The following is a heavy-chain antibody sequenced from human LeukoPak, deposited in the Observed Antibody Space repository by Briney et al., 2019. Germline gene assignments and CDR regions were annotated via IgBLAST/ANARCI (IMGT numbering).Heavy chain of an antibody. CDR2: IKSKTDGGTT. Sequence: PGGSLRLSCAASGFTFSNAWMSWVRQAPGKGLEWVSRIKSKTDGGTTDYAAPVKGRFTISRDDSKNTLYLQMNSLKTEDTAVYYCTTTPRGYSGYDTTLTYFDYWGQGTLVTVSS. V-gene: IGHV3-15*01. CDR1: GFTFSNAW. J-gene: IGHJ4*02. D-gene: IGHD5-12*01. CDR3: TTTPRGYSGYDTTLTYFDY.